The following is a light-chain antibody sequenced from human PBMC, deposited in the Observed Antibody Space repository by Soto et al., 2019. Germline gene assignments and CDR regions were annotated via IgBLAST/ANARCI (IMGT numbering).Light chain of an antibody. CDR1: QDVRIN. V-gene: IGKV3-15*01. CDR2: GAS. CDR3: QQYNNWPFT. J-gene: IGKJ3*01. Sequence: ETMMTQSPAALSWSPWETATLSCRSSQDVRINLAWYHQKPGQAPRLLIYGASTRATGIPARFSGSGSGTEFTLAISSLQSEDFAVYYCQQYNNWPFTFGPGPKVDIK.